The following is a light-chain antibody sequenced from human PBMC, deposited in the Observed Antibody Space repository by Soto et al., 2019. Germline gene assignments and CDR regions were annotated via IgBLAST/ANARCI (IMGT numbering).Light chain of an antibody. J-gene: IGKJ1*01. CDR1: RSVSNSY. CDR2: GAS. CDR3: QQYGSSPRT. Sequence: EVVLTQSPGTLSMSPGERATLSCRASRSVSNSYLAWYQQKPGQAPSLLVYGASTRATGVPDRFSGSGSGTDFTLTISRLEPEDFAMYYCQQYGSSPRTFGQGTKVDIK. V-gene: IGKV3-20*01.